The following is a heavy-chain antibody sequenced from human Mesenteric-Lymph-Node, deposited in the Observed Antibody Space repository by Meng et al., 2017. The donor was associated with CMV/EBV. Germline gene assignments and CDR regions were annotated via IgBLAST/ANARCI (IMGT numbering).Heavy chain of an antibody. Sequence: YIFTSYGISWVRQAPGQGLEWMGWISAYNDNTNYAQKFQGRVTMTTDTSTSTAYMELRSLRSDDTAVYYCALGGYCSGGSCYSDFDYWGQGTLVTVSS. D-gene: IGHD2-15*01. CDR1: YIFTSYG. V-gene: IGHV1-18*04. CDR3: ALGGYCSGGSCYSDFDY. CDR2: ISAYNDNT. J-gene: IGHJ4*02.